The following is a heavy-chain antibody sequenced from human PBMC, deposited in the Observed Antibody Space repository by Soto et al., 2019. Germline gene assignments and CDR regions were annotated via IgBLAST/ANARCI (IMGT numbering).Heavy chain of an antibody. D-gene: IGHD6-13*01. J-gene: IGHJ4*02. V-gene: IGHV4-31*03. CDR3: ARHIAAAIDY. CDR1: GGSISSGGYY. Sequence: SETLSLTCTVSGGSISSGGYYWNWIRQHPGKGLEWFGCIYYTGSIYYNPSLQSRITISLDTSKNQFSLKLRSVTAADTAVYYCARHIAAAIDYWGQGTLVTVSS. CDR2: IYYTGSI.